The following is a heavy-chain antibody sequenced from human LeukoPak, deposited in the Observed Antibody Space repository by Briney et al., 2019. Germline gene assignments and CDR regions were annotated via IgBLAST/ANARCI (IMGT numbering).Heavy chain of an antibody. Sequence: SETLSLTCAVYGGSFSGYSWSWIRQPPGKGLEWIGYIYHSGSTYYNPSLESRVTISVDRSKNQFSLKLSSVTAADTAVYYCARIWGYSTFDYWGQGTLVTVSS. D-gene: IGHD4-11*01. CDR2: IYHSGST. V-gene: IGHV4-30-2*01. CDR1: GGSFSGYS. CDR3: ARIWGYSTFDY. J-gene: IGHJ4*02.